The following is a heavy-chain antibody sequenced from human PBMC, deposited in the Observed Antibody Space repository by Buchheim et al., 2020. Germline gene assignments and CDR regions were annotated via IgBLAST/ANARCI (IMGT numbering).Heavy chain of an antibody. Sequence: DVQLVESGGGLVQRGGSLRLSCAGSGFRFDLHWMSWVRQAPGKGLVWVSRINSDGSSTSYADSVKGRFTISRDNAKNTLYLQMNSLRAEDTAVYYCASRLTVFGVAIYDYWGQGTL. J-gene: IGHJ4*02. CDR1: GFRFDLHW. V-gene: IGHV3-74*02. CDR3: ASRLTVFGVAIYDY. D-gene: IGHD3-3*01. CDR2: INSDGSST.